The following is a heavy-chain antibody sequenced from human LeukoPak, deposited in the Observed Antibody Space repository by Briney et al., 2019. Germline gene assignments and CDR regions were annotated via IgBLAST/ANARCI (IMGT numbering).Heavy chain of an antibody. CDR2: INHSGST. Sequence: SETLSLTCAVYGGSFSGYYWSWIRQPPGKGLEWIGEINHSGSTNYNPSLKSRVTISVDTSKNQFSLKLSSVTAADTAVYYCERVGYRSDYWGQGTLVTVSS. D-gene: IGHD6-13*01. CDR1: GGSFSGYY. V-gene: IGHV4-34*01. CDR3: ERVGYRSDY. J-gene: IGHJ4*02.